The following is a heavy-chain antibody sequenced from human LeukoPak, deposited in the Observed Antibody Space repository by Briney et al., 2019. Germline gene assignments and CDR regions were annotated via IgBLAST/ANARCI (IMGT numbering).Heavy chain of an antibody. V-gene: IGHV3-30*03. CDR1: GFTFSSYV. D-gene: IGHD6-19*01. CDR3: AASPSVAGSDY. Sequence: GGSLRLSCAASGFTFSSYVMYWVRQAPGKGLEWVARMSYDGSNKYYADSVKGRFTISGDNSKNTLYLQMNSLRVEDTAVYYCAASPSVAGSDYWGQGTLVTVSS. CDR2: MSYDGSNK. J-gene: IGHJ4*02.